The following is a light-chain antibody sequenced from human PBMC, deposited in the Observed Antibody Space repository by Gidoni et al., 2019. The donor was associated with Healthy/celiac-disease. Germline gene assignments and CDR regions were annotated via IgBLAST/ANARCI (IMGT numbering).Light chain of an antibody. CDR2: GAS. CDR1: QSVSSSY. Sequence: EIVLTHSPGTLSLSPGERATLSCRASQSVSSSYLAWYQQKPGQAPRLLIYGASSRATGIPDRFSGSGSGTDFTLTISRLEPEDFAVYYCQQYGSSPPITFGQGTKVEIK. J-gene: IGKJ1*01. V-gene: IGKV3-20*01. CDR3: QQYGSSPPIT.